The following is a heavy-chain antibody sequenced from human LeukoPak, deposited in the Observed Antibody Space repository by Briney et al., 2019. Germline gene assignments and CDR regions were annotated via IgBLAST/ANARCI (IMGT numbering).Heavy chain of an antibody. Sequence: PAETLSLTCAVSGDSISSSNWWSWVRQPPGKGLEWIGEIYHSGSTNYNPSLKSRLTISVDTSKNQFSLKLSSVTAADTAVYYCARRARGDYGEVFDYWGQGTLVTVSS. CDR2: IYHSGST. V-gene: IGHV4-4*02. CDR1: GDSISSSNW. J-gene: IGHJ4*02. D-gene: IGHD4-17*01. CDR3: ARRARGDYGEVFDY.